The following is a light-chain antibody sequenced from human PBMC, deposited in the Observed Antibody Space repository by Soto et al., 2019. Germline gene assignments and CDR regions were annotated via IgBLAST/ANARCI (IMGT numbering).Light chain of an antibody. V-gene: IGLV2-8*01. Sequence: QSALTQPPSASGSPGQSVTISCTGTSSDVGGYDYVSWYQQHPDKAPKLMIYEVTKRPSGVPDRFSGSKSGNTASLTVSRLQAEDEADYYCSSYGGSNNLIFGGGTKLTVL. J-gene: IGLJ2*01. CDR3: SSYGGSNNLI. CDR2: EVT. CDR1: SSDVGGYDY.